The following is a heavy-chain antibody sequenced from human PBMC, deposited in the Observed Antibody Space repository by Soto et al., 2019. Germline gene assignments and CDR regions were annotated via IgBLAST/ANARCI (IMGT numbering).Heavy chain of an antibody. CDR1: GGTFSSYA. J-gene: IGHJ6*02. V-gene: IGHV1-69*13. Sequence: GASVKVSCKASGGTFSSYAISWVRQAPGQGLEWMGGIIPIFGTANYAQKFQGRVTITADESTSTAYMELSSLRSEDTAVYYCASKEYPTVVTQDYYYYYGMDVWGQGTTVTVSS. CDR3: ASKEYPTVVTQDYYYYYGMDV. D-gene: IGHD4-17*01. CDR2: IIPIFGTA.